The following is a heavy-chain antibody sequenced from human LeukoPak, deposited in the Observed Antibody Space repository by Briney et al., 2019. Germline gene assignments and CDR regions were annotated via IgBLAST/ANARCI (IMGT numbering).Heavy chain of an antibody. J-gene: IGHJ6*02. CDR3: ARGSLTGEYGMDV. CDR2: ISSSGRTI. V-gene: IGHV3-48*03. Sequence: GGSLRLSCAASGFTFSSYEMNWVRQAPGKGLEWISYISSSGRTIYYADSVEGRFTISRDNAKNSLYLQMNSLRVEDTAVYYCARGSLTGEYGMDVWGRGTTVTVSS. CDR1: GFTFSSYE. D-gene: IGHD1-20*01.